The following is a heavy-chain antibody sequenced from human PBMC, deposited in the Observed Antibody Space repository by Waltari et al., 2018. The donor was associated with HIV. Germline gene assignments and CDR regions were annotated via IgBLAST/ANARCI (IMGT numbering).Heavy chain of an antibody. CDR2: INQAGTER. CDR1: RFTFSFYL. Sequence: EVKLAESGGGWVQPGGSLTLTSGAARFTFSFYLSSCVRQAPGKGLEWVANINQAGTERHYVDSVRGRFTISRDNGKTSLFLQMNSLSVEDTAVYYCATTHGSGDYDNDFDYWGQGTLV. D-gene: IGHD3-10*01. CDR3: ATTHGSGDYDNDFDY. J-gene: IGHJ4*02. V-gene: IGHV3-7*01.